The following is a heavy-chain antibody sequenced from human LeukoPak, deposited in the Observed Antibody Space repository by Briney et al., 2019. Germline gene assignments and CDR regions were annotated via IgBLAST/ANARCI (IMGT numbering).Heavy chain of an antibody. V-gene: IGHV3-30*02. Sequence: GGSLRLSCAASGFTFNSYGMHWVRQAPGKGLEWVAFIRYDGSKSYFADSVKGRFALSRDNSKNTLYLQMSSLRSEDTAVYYCASSPKLKQQLTRPDAFDIWGQGTMVTVSS. CDR2: IRYDGSKS. CDR3: ASSPKLKQQLTRPDAFDI. CDR1: GFTFNSYG. J-gene: IGHJ3*02. D-gene: IGHD6-13*01.